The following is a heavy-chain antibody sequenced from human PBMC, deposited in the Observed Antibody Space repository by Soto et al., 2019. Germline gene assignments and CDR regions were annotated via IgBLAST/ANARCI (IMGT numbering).Heavy chain of an antibody. D-gene: IGHD4-4*01. CDR1: GGSISSGDYY. CDR3: AMSTVTTFYFDL. Sequence: SETLSLTCTVSGGSISSGDYYWSWIRQPPGKGLEWIGYIYYSGSTYYNPSLKSRVTISVDTSKNQFSLKLSSVTAADTAVYYCAMSTVTTFYFDLWGRGTLVTVSS. CDR2: IYYSGST. V-gene: IGHV4-30-4*01. J-gene: IGHJ2*01.